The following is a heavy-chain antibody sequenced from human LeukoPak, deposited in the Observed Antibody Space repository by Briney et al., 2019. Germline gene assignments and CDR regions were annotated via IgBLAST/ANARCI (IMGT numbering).Heavy chain of an antibody. V-gene: IGHV4-59*08. CDR3: ARLAYRGPAVADFDY. Sequence: SETLSLTCTVPGGSISSHYWSWIRQPPGKGLEWIGYIYYTGSTNYNPSLESRVTMSVDTSKNQFSLKLSSVTAADTAVYYCARLAYRGPAVADFDYWGQGTLVTVSS. CDR1: GGSISSHY. D-gene: IGHD6-19*01. J-gene: IGHJ4*02. CDR2: IYYTGST.